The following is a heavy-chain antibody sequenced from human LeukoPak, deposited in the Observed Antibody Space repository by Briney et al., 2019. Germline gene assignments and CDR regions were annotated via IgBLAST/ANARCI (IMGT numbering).Heavy chain of an antibody. J-gene: IGHJ6*02. V-gene: IGHV1-46*01. D-gene: IGHD6-6*01. CDR3: ARGVAARSYYYYGMDV. Sequence: ASVKVSCKVSGYTLTELSMHWVRQAPGQGLEWMGIINPSGGSTSYAQKFQGRVTMTRDTSTSTVYMELSSLRSEDTAVYYCARGVAARSYYYYGMDVWGQGTTVTVSS. CDR2: INPSGGST. CDR1: GYTLTELS.